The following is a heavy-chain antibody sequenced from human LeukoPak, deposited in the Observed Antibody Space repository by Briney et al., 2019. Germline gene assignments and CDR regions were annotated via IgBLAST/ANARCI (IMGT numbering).Heavy chain of an antibody. CDR3: TTGGRGSYSYYFDY. CDR1: VFPFSNYA. Sequence: GGSLRLSCAASVFPFSNYAMSWVRQAPGKGLEWVGRIKSNTDGGKTDYAAPVKGRFTISRDDSKNTLYMQMNSLKTEDTAVYYCTTGGRGSYSYYFDYWGQGTLVTVSS. V-gene: IGHV3-15*01. D-gene: IGHD1-26*01. J-gene: IGHJ4*02. CDR2: IKSNTDGGKT.